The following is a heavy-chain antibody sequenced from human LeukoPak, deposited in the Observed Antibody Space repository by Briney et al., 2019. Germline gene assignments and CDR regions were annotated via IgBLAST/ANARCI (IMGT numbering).Heavy chain of an antibody. J-gene: IGHJ3*02. CDR1: GYTFTRYG. CDR2: IIPIFGIA. D-gene: IGHD5-24*01. V-gene: IGHV1-69*04. CDR3: ARDSRDGYRRNDAFDI. Sequence: SVKVSCKASGYTFTRYGISWVRQAPGQGLEWMGRIIPIFGIANYAQKFQGRVTITADKSTSTAYMELSSLRSEDTAVYYCARDSRDGYRRNDAFDIWGQGTMVTVSS.